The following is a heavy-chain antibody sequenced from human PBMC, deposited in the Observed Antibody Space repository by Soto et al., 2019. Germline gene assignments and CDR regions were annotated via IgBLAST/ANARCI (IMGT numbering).Heavy chain of an antibody. D-gene: IGHD2-2*01. V-gene: IGHV4-34*01. Sequence: SETLSLTCAVYGGSFSGYYWSWIRQPPGKGLEWIGEINHSGSTNYNPSLKSRVTISVDTSKNQFSLKLSSVTAADTAVYYCASKDIVVVPAAMGQNWFDPWGQGTPVTVSS. CDR1: GGSFSGYY. J-gene: IGHJ5*02. CDR2: INHSGST. CDR3: ASKDIVVVPAAMGQNWFDP.